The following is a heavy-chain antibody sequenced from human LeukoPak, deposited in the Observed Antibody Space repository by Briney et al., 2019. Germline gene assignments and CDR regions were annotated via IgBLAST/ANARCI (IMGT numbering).Heavy chain of an antibody. CDR3: ARLGGYTYGSLDY. CDR1: GGSISSSSYY. J-gene: IGHJ4*02. V-gene: IGHV4-61*05. Sequence: SETLSLTCTVSGGSISSSSYYWSWIRQPPGKGLEWIGYIYNSGSTSYNPSLKSRVTISIDTSKNQFSLKLNSVTAADTAVYYCARLGGYTYGSLDYWGQGTLVTVSS. D-gene: IGHD5-18*01. CDR2: IYNSGST.